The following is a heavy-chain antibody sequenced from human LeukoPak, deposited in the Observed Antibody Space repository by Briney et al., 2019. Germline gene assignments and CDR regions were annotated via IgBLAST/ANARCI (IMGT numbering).Heavy chain of an antibody. Sequence: GGSLRLSCAASGFTFDDYAMHWVRQAPGKGLEGVSGISWNSGSIGYADSVKGRFTISRDNAKNSLYLQMNSLRAEDTALYYCAKDIRFVRALDYWGQGTLVTVSS. CDR2: ISWNSGSI. V-gene: IGHV3-9*01. CDR3: AKDIRFVRALDY. J-gene: IGHJ4*02. D-gene: IGHD3-16*01. CDR1: GFTFDDYA.